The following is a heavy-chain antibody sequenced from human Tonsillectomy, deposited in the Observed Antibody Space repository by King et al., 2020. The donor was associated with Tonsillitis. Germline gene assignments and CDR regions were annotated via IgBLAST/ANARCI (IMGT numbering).Heavy chain of an antibody. Sequence: VQLVESGGGLVKPGGSLRLSCAASRFTFSAYGMNWVRQAPGKGLEWVSSISISSSYKYYADSVKGRFTISRDNAKNSLYLQMNSLRAEDTAVYYCARGADGDYSSGMDVWGQGTTVTVSS. J-gene: IGHJ6*02. CDR2: ISISSSYK. V-gene: IGHV3-21*01. D-gene: IGHD4-17*01. CDR3: ARGADGDYSSGMDV. CDR1: RFTFSAYG.